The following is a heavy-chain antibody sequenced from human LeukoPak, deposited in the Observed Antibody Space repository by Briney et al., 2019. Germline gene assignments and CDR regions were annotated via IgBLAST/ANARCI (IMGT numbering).Heavy chain of an antibody. CDR1: GFAFSSHW. Sequence: EGSLRLSCAASGFAFSSHWMHWVRQVPGKGLVWVSRINSDGSSTNYADSVKGRFTISRDNAKNTLYLKVDSLRAEDTAVYYCARGRDSSAYPYFDYWGQGTLVTVSS. V-gene: IGHV3-74*01. D-gene: IGHD3-22*01. J-gene: IGHJ4*02. CDR3: ARGRDSSAYPYFDY. CDR2: INSDGSST.